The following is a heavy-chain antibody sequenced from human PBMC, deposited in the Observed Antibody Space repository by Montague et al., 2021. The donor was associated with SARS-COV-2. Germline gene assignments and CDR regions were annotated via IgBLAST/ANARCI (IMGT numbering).Heavy chain of an antibody. V-gene: IGHV4-61*02. Sequence: TLSLTCSVSGDSIGSGSYYWSWIRRAAGEGLEWIGRIYTSGRTDYNPSLINRVIISLDTSTNQFSLKLSSLTTADTGVYYCARAPDDYGTFGYWGQGIPVIVSS. D-gene: IGHD4-17*01. CDR1: GDSIGSGSYY. CDR2: IYTSGRT. J-gene: IGHJ4*02. CDR3: ARAPDDYGTFGY.